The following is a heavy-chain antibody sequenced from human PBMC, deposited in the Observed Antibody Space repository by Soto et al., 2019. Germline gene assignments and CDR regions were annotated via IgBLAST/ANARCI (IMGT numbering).Heavy chain of an antibody. CDR3: ARGTGTASEGYLFDY. CDR2: ISSYSGDT. Sequence: ASVKVSCKASGYTFSSYGTNWVRQAPGQGLEWMGWISSYSGDTNYAQRLQGRVTMTTDTSTSTAYMELRSLRSDDTAVYYCARGTGTASEGYLFDYWAQGTLVPVSA. V-gene: IGHV1-18*01. D-gene: IGHD1-1*01. J-gene: IGHJ4*02. CDR1: GYTFSSYG.